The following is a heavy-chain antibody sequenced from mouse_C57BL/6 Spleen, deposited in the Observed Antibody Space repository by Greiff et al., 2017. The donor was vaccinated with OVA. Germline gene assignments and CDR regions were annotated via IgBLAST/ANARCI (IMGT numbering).Heavy chain of an antibody. CDR2: INPNNGGT. D-gene: IGHD1-1*01. J-gene: IGHJ3*01. CDR1: GYTFTDYY. Sequence: EVQLQQSGPELVKPGASVKISCKASGYTFTDYYMNWVKQSHGKSLEWIGDINPNNGGTSYNQKFKGKATLTVDKSSSTAYMELRSLTSEDSAVYYCARGYYGSGGFAYWGQGTLVTVSA. CDR3: ARGYYGSGGFAY. V-gene: IGHV1-26*01.